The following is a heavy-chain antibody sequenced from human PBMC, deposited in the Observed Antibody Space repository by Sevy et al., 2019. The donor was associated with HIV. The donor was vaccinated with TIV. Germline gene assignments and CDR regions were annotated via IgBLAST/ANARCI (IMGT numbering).Heavy chain of an antibody. CDR1: GFTVGSNY. D-gene: IGHD3-22*01. Sequence: GGSLRLSCAASGFTVGSNYMSWVRQAPGKGLEWVSIIYSGVTTSYADSVKGRFTISRDNSKNTLYLQMNSLRAEDTAVYYCAKEGGGYYYDSSGLFDYWGQGTLVTVSS. V-gene: IGHV3-53*01. CDR2: IYSGVTT. J-gene: IGHJ4*02. CDR3: AKEGGGYYYDSSGLFDY.